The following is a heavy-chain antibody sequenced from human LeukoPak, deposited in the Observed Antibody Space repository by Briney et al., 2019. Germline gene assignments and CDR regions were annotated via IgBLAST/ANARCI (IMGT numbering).Heavy chain of an antibody. CDR3: ARYSGSYEVNYYYYYGMDV. V-gene: IGHV3-74*01. CDR2: IKSDGITI. J-gene: IGHJ6*02. D-gene: IGHD1-26*01. Sequence: GGSLRLSCAASGFTFSNYMMHWVRQAPGKGLVWVSRIKSDGITITYADSVKGRFTISRDNAKNTLYLQMNSLRAEDTAVYYCARYSGSYEVNYYYYYGMDVWGQGTTVTVSS. CDR1: GFTFSNYM.